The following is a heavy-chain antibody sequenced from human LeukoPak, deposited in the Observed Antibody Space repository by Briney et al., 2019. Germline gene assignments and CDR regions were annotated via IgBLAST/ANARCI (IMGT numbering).Heavy chain of an antibody. Sequence: SETLSLPFAGYGGSFSGYYWSWIRPPPGKGLEWIGEINHSGSTNYNPSLKSRVTISVDTSKTQFSLKLSSVTAADTAVYYCARGRAGRRPPWYFDLWGRGALVTVSS. D-gene: IGHD6-19*01. CDR2: INHSGST. J-gene: IGHJ2*01. CDR3: ARGRAGRRPPWYFDL. CDR1: GGSFSGYY. V-gene: IGHV4-34*01.